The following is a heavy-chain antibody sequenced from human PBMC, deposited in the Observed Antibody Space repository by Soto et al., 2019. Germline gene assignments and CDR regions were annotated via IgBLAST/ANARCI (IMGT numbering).Heavy chain of an antibody. V-gene: IGHV3-33*01. Sequence: QVQLVESGGGVVQPERSLRLSCAASGFTFSNYGMHWVRQPPGKRLEWVAVIWDDGSNKYYAYSVKGRFTISRDNSKNTLYLQMNSLRDEDTAVYYCARVGYSSSWTNGDYWGQGTLVTVSS. CDR3: ARVGYSSSWTNGDY. CDR2: IWDDGSNK. D-gene: IGHD6-13*01. J-gene: IGHJ4*02. CDR1: GFTFSNYG.